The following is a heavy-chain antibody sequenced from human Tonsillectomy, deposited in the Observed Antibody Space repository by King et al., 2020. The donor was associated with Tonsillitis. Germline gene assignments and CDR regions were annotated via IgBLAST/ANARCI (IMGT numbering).Heavy chain of an antibody. V-gene: IGHV4-61*01. CDR2: IYYSGST. CDR3: ASHGDGYNPSGYFQH. Sequence: VQLQESGPGLVKPSETLSLTCTVSGGSVSSGSYYWSWIRQPPGKGLEWIGYIYYSGSTNYNPSLKSRGTISVDTSKNQFSLKLSSVTAADTAVYYCASHGDGYNPSGYFQHWGQGTLVTVSS. J-gene: IGHJ1*01. CDR1: GGSVSSGSYY. D-gene: IGHD5-24*01.